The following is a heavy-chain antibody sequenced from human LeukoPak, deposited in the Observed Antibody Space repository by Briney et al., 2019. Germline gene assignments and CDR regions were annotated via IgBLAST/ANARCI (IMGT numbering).Heavy chain of an antibody. D-gene: IGHD2-2*01. CDR2: IYYSGST. V-gene: IGHV4-39*01. J-gene: IGHJ5*02. CDR3: ARHEVVVVPASRRDWFDP. Sequence: SETLSLTCTVSGGSISSSSYYWGWIRQPPGKGLEWIGSIYYSGSTYYNPSLKSRVTISVDTSKNQFSLKLSSVTAADTAVYYCARHEVVVVPASRRDWFDPWGQGTLVTASS. CDR1: GGSISSSSYY.